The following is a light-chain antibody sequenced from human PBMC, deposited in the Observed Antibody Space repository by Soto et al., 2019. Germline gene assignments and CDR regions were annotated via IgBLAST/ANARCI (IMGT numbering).Light chain of an antibody. Sequence: QSVLTQPASVSGSPGQSITISCSGTTSDVGGYEYVSWYQQHPGKAPKLMIYEVTTRPSGVSNRFSGSKSGTTASLTISGLQAEDEADYYCSSYTSSSPYVFGSGTKVTV. CDR3: SSYTSSSPYV. V-gene: IGLV2-14*01. CDR1: TSDVGGYEY. CDR2: EVT. J-gene: IGLJ1*01.